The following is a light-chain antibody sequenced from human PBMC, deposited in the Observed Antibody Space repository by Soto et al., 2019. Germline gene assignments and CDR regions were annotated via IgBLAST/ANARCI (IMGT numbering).Light chain of an antibody. CDR2: GAS. V-gene: IGKV3-20*01. J-gene: IGKJ2*01. CDR1: QSVTSSN. CDR3: QHYGASQYT. Sequence: IVLTQSPGTLSLSPGETVTLSCRASQSVTSSNLAWYQQKPGQAPRLLIYGASYMATGIADKFTGGGSGADFSLTISRLEPEDFAVYFCQHYGASQYTFGQGTKLEIK.